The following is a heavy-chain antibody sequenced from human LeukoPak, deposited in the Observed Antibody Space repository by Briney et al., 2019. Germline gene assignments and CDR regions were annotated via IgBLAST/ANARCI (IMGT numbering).Heavy chain of an antibody. J-gene: IGHJ4*02. D-gene: IGHD6-13*01. CDR2: IYYSGST. Sequence: PSETLSLTCTVSGGSISSYYWSWIRQPPGKGLEWIGYIYYSGSTNYNPSLKSRVTISVDTSKNQFSLKLSSVTAADTAVCYCASYIAARGFDYWGQGTLVTVSS. CDR3: ASYIAARGFDY. CDR1: GGSISSYY. V-gene: IGHV4-59*01.